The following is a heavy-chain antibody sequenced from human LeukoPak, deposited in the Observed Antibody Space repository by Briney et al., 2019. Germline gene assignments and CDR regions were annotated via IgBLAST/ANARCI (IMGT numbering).Heavy chain of an antibody. Sequence: GGSLRLSCAGSGFTFGSFWMHWVRQAPGKGLVWVSRINTDGSIKDYADSVKGRFTISRDNAKNTLYLQMNSLRAEDTAVYYCARALGSSSDYWGQGTLVTVAS. D-gene: IGHD3-10*01. V-gene: IGHV3-74*01. CDR3: ARALGSSSDY. CDR2: INTDGSIK. CDR1: GFTFGSFW. J-gene: IGHJ4*02.